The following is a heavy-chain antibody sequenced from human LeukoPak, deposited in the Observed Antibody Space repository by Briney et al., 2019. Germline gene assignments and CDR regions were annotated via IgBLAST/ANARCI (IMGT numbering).Heavy chain of an antibody. D-gene: IGHD3-10*01. CDR3: ARHRYGSGSPFYYGMDV. CDR1: GYSFTSNW. Sequence: GESLKISCKGSGYSFTSNWIGWVRQMPGKGLEWMGIIYPGDSDTRYSPSFQGQVTISADKSISTAYLQWSSLKASDTAMYYCARHRYGSGSPFYYGMDVWGQGTTVTVSS. J-gene: IGHJ6*02. CDR2: IYPGDSDT. V-gene: IGHV5-51*01.